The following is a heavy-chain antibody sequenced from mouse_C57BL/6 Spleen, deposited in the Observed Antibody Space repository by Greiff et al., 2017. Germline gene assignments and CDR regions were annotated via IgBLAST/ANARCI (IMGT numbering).Heavy chain of an antibody. CDR3: ARSGYDGAMDY. Sequence: VQLQQSGPVLVKPGASVKMSCKASGYTFTDYYMNWVKQSHGKSLEWIGVINPYNGGTSYNQKFKGKATLTVDKSSSTAYMELNSLTSEDAAVYYCARSGYDGAMDYWGQGTSVTVSS. V-gene: IGHV1-19*01. J-gene: IGHJ4*01. CDR2: INPYNGGT. D-gene: IGHD2-14*01. CDR1: GYTFTDYY.